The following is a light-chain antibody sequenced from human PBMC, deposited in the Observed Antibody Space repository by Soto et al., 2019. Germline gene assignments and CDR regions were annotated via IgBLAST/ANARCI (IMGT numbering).Light chain of an antibody. Sequence: DTQMNQSPSSLSASVGDRVTITCRASQVISTYLNWYQQKPGKAPKLLIYGASNLETGVPSRFSGNGSGTECTVTISILQPEDIATYFCQQYENVFTFGQGTRLEIQ. CDR2: GAS. CDR1: QVISTY. V-gene: IGKV1-33*01. CDR3: QQYENVFT. J-gene: IGKJ5*01.